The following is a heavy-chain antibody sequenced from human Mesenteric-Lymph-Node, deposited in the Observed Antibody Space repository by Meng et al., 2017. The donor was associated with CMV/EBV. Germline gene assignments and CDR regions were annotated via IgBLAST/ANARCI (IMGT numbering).Heavy chain of an antibody. CDR3: ARGRNWGSSPFDY. D-gene: IGHD7-27*01. CDR1: GGSFSGYH. Sequence: CAVYGGSFSGYHWTWIRQPPGKGLEWIGEINHSGNTNYNPSLKSRVTISVDTSKNQFSLKLSSVTAADTSVYYCARGRNWGSSPFDYWGQGTLVTVSS. J-gene: IGHJ4*02. V-gene: IGHV4-34*01. CDR2: INHSGNT.